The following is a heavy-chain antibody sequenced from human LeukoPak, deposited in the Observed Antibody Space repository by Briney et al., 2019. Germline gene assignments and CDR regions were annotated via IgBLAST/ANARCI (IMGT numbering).Heavy chain of an antibody. CDR1: GFXFSCCG. Sequence: PGRSLRLSCAASGFXFSCCGIHWVRQAPGKGLEWVALIWYDGSNKYYADSVKGRFTISRDNSKNTLYLQMNSLRAEDTAVYYCARLFGDRMGRLDYWGQGTLVTVSS. D-gene: IGHD3-10*02. J-gene: IGHJ4*02. CDR2: IWYDGSNK. V-gene: IGHV3-33*01. CDR3: ARLFGDRMGRLDY.